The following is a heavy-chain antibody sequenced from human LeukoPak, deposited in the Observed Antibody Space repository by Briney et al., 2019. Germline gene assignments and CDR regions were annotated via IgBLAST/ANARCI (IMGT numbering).Heavy chain of an antibody. CDR1: GGSISSSSYY. D-gene: IGHD2-2*01. CDR3: ARLCSSTTCYSDWFDP. J-gene: IGHJ5*02. Sequence: PSETLSLTCTVSGGSISSSSYYWGWLRQPPGKGLEGIGIIYYSRRTYYNPSLKSRATISVDTSKTQLPLKLSSVTAADTAVYYCARLCSSTTCYSDWFDPWGQGTLVTVSS. CDR2: IYYSRRT. V-gene: IGHV4-39*01.